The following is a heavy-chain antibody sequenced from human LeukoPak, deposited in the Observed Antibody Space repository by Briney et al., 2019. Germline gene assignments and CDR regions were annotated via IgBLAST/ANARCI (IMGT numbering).Heavy chain of an antibody. Sequence: GGSLRLSCAASGFIFSNFAMTWVRQVPGKGLEWVSSITGGHFPTYYTDSVKGRFTISRDNSKNTLYLQMNSLRADDTAVYYCTRDPNGDYVGAFESWGQGTLVTVSS. CDR3: TRDPNGDYVGAFES. CDR1: GFIFSNFA. CDR2: ITGGHFPT. D-gene: IGHD4-17*01. V-gene: IGHV3-23*01. J-gene: IGHJ5*01.